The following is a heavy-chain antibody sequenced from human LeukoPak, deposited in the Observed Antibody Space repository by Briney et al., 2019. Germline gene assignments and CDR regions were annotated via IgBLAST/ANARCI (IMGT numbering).Heavy chain of an antibody. J-gene: IGHJ4*02. Sequence: ASVKVSCKASGYTFTSYAMHWVRQAPGQRLEWMGWINAGNGNTKYSQKFQGRVTITRDTSASTAYMELSSLRSEDTAVYYCARVGGWYSDFDYWGQGTLVTVSP. CDR3: ARVGGWYSDFDY. CDR2: INAGNGNT. D-gene: IGHD6-19*01. V-gene: IGHV1-3*01. CDR1: GYTFTSYA.